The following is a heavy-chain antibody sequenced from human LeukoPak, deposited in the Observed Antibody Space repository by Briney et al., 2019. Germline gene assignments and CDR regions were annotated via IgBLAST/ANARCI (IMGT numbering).Heavy chain of an antibody. Sequence: ASVKVSCKASGGTFSSYAISWVRQAPGQGLEWMGRIIPILGIANYAQKFQGRVTITADKSTSTAYMELSSLRSEETAVYYCARDRRSGSYYVAGDYWGQGTLVTVSS. CDR3: ARDRRSGSYYVAGDY. CDR2: IIPILGIA. D-gene: IGHD1-26*01. CDR1: GGTFSSYA. V-gene: IGHV1-69*04. J-gene: IGHJ4*02.